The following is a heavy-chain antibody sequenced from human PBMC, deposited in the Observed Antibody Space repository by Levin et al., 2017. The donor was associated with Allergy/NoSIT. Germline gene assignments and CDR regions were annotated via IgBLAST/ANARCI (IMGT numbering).Heavy chain of an antibody. CDR2: IYYSGST. V-gene: IGHV4-39*01. J-gene: IGHJ6*03. D-gene: IGHD1-7*01. CDR1: GGSISSSSYY. CDR3: ARRSRQRITGTTSGYYYYYYMDG. Sequence: GSLRLSCTVSGGSISSSSYYWGWIRQPPGKGLEWIGSIYYSGSTYYNPSLKSRVTISVDTSKNQFSLKLSSVTAADTAVYYCARRSRQRITGTTSGYYYYYYMDGWGKGTTVTVSS.